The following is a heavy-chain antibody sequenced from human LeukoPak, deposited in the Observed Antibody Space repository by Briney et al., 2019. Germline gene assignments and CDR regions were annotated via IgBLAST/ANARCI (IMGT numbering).Heavy chain of an antibody. CDR1: GYNFISYW. J-gene: IGHJ4*02. D-gene: IGHD6-13*01. CDR2: IYPGDSDT. V-gene: IGHV5-51*01. CDR3: ARRIAGSGVDY. Sequence: GESLKISCKGSGYNFISYWIGWVRQMPGKGLEWMGIIYPGDSDTRYSPSFQGQVTISADKTISTAYLPWRSLKASDSAMYYCARRIAGSGVDYWGQGTLVTVSS.